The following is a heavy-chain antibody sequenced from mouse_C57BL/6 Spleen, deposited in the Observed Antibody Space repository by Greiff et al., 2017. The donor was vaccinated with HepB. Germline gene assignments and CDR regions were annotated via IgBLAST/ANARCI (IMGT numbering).Heavy chain of an antibody. J-gene: IGHJ1*03. CDR1: GYTFTSYW. Sequence: QVQLQQPGAELVMPGASVKLSCKASGYTFTSYWMHWVKQRPGQGLEWIGEIDPSDSYTNYNQKFKGKSTLTVYKSSSTAYMQLSSLTSEDSAVYYCARIYGSRRYFDVWGTGTTVTVSS. CDR2: IDPSDSYT. CDR3: ARIYGSRRYFDV. V-gene: IGHV1-69*01. D-gene: IGHD1-1*01.